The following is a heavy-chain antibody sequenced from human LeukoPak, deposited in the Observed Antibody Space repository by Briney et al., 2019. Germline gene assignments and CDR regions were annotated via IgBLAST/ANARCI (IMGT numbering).Heavy chain of an antibody. CDR2: INPRGGST. Sequence: ASVKVSCRASGYTFTSFFMHWLRQGPGQGPEWMGIINPRGGSTDYSQKFQGRVTMTSENSTSTVYLEVNDLTSEDTAVYFCARVGVTAATADYWGLGTLVTVSS. CDR1: GYTFTSFF. V-gene: IGHV1-46*01. CDR3: ARVGVTAATADY. J-gene: IGHJ4*02. D-gene: IGHD6-25*01.